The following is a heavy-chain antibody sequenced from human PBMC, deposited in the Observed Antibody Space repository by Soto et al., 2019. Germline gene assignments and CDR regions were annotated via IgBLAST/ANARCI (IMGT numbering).Heavy chain of an antibody. CDR1: GGTFSSYA. V-gene: IGHV1-69*13. D-gene: IGHD3-22*01. Sequence: ASVKVSCKASGGTFSSYAISWVRQAPGQGLEWMGGIIPIFGTANYAQKFQGRVTITADESTSTAYMELSSLRSEDTAVYYCARDASSSGSNSFDPWGQGTLVTVSS. CDR2: IIPIFGTA. J-gene: IGHJ5*02. CDR3: ARDASSSGSNSFDP.